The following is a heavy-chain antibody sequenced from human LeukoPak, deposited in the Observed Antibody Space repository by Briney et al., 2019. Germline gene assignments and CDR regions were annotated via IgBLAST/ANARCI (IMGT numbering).Heavy chain of an antibody. CDR2: INPSGGST. Sequence: ASVKVSCKASGYTFTSYDINWVRQAPGQGLEWMGIINPSGGSTSYAQKFQGRVTMTRDTSTSTVYMELSSLRSEDTAVYYCAREYIVVVPAAALPNYYYGMDVWGQGTTVTVSS. J-gene: IGHJ6*02. CDR3: AREYIVVVPAAALPNYYYGMDV. V-gene: IGHV1-46*01. CDR1: GYTFTSYD. D-gene: IGHD2-2*01.